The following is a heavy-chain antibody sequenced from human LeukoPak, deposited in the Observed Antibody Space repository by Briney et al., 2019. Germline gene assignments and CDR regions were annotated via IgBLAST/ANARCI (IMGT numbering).Heavy chain of an antibody. D-gene: IGHD3-22*01. Sequence: PGGSLRLSCAASGFTFSSYWMHWVRQAPGKGLLWVSRINSDGSSTSYADSVKGRFTISRDNAKNTLYLQMNSLRAEDTAVYYCASSVVVRAYSGFDYWGQGTLVTVSS. CDR3: ASSVVVRAYSGFDY. V-gene: IGHV3-74*01. CDR2: INSDGSST. CDR1: GFTFSSYW. J-gene: IGHJ4*02.